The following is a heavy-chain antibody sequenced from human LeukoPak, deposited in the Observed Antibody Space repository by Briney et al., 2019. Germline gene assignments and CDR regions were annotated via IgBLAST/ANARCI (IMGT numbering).Heavy chain of an antibody. Sequence: GASVKVSCKASGYTFTGYYMHWVRQAPGQGLEWMGWINPNSGGTNYAQKFQGRVTMTRDTSISTAYMELSRLRSDDTAVYYCARTLGGSYARRYYFDYWGQGTLVTVSS. J-gene: IGHJ4*02. CDR1: GYTFTGYY. CDR2: INPNSGGT. CDR3: ARTLGGSYARRYYFDY. V-gene: IGHV1-2*02. D-gene: IGHD1-26*01.